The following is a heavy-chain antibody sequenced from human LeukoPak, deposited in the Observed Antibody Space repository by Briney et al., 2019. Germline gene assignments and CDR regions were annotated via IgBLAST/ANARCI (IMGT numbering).Heavy chain of an antibody. D-gene: IGHD4-17*01. CDR2: INHSGST. J-gene: IGHJ4*02. Sequence: SETLSLTCAVYGGSFSGYYWSWIRQPPGKGLEWIGEINHSGSTNYNPSLKSRVTISVDTSKNQFSLKLSSVTAADTAVYYCARDGDDYGDYGLDYWGQGTLVTVSS. CDR3: ARDGDDYGDYGLDY. CDR1: GGSFSGYY. V-gene: IGHV4-34*01.